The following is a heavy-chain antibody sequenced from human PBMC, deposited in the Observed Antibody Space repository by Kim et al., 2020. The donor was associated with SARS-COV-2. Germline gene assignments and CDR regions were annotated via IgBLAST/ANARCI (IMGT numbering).Heavy chain of an antibody. D-gene: IGHD6-13*01. J-gene: IGHJ4*02. CDR2: TYYRSKWSN. Sequence: SQTLSLTCAISGDRVSSNSAVWNWIRQSPSRGPEWLGRTYYRSKWSNDSAVSVKSRITINPDTSKNQFSLQLNSVTPEDTAVYYCARERVAAAGRVFDYWGQGTLVTVS. CDR3: ARERVAAAGRVFDY. CDR1: GDRVSSNSAV. V-gene: IGHV6-1*01.